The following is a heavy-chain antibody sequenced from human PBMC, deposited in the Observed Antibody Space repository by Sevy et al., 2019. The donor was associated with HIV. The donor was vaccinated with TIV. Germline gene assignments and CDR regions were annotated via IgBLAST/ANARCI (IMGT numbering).Heavy chain of an antibody. CDR2: IYYSGST. Sequence: SETLSLTCTVSGGSISSYYWSWIRQPPGKGLEWIGYIYYSGSTNYNPSLKSRVTISVDTSKNQFSLKLSSVTAAETAVYYCARSRGYCSGGSCYSGLYGYVYAFDIWGQGTMVTVSS. D-gene: IGHD2-15*01. J-gene: IGHJ3*02. CDR1: GGSISSYY. CDR3: ARSRGYCSGGSCYSGLYGYVYAFDI. V-gene: IGHV4-59*01.